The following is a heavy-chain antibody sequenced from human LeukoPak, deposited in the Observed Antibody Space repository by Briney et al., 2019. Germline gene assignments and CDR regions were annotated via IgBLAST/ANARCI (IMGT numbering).Heavy chain of an antibody. CDR1: AGSISSYY. CDR3: ARGPSYGDYALFN. J-gene: IGHJ4*02. V-gene: IGHV4-59*01. CDR2: IYYSGST. D-gene: IGHD4-17*01. Sequence: SETLSLTCTVSAGSISSYYWSWIRQPPGKGLEWIGYIYYSGSTNYNPSLKSRVTISVDTSKNQFSLKLSSVTAADTAVYYCARGPSYGDYALFNWGQGTLVTVSS.